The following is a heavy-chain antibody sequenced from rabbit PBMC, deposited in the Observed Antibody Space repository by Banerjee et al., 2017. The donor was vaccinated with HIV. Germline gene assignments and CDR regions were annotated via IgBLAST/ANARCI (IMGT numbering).Heavy chain of an antibody. Sequence: QEQLEESGGDLVKPEGSLTLTCTASGFSFSNKYVMCWVRQAPRKGLEWIGCLDVGSGNAYYASWVMSRLTISKTSSTTVTLQMTSLTDADTATYFCARGDAGSSWGLDLWGPGTLVTVS. CDR2: LDVGSGNA. D-gene: IGHD4-2*01. J-gene: IGHJ6*01. CDR1: GFSFSNKYV. V-gene: IGHV1S45*01. CDR3: ARGDAGSSWGLDL.